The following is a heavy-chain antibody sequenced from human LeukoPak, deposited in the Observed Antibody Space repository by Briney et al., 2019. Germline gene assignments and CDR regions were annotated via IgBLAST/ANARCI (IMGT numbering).Heavy chain of an antibody. V-gene: IGHV1-69*06. D-gene: IGHD5-18*01. CDR2: IIPIFGTA. J-gene: IGHJ6*03. CDR1: GGTFSSYA. CDR3: ARAGGNVDTAMVTAYYYYMDV. Sequence: GASVKVSCKASGGTFSSYAISWVRQAPGQGLEWMGRIIPIFGTANYAQKFQGRVTITADKSTSTAYMELSSLRSEDTAVYYCARAGGNVDTAMVTAYYYYMDVWGKGTTVTVSS.